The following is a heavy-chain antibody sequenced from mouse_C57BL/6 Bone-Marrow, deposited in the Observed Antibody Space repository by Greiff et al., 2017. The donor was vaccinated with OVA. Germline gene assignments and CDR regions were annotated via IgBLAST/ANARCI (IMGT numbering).Heavy chain of an antibody. J-gene: IGHJ2*01. Sequence: EFQLQQSGAALLRPGSSVKMSCKTLGSPFTANGRNGVTKRPGQGLDWLGYIFLVNGDPESNETLKGKATLTSDTSSSTDYMQRSSLTAEDAAVYFGARELGRHFDYWGQGTTLTVSA. CDR2: IFLVNGDP. CDR3: ARELGRHFDY. V-gene: IGHV1-58*01. D-gene: IGHD4-1*01. CDR1: GSPFTANG.